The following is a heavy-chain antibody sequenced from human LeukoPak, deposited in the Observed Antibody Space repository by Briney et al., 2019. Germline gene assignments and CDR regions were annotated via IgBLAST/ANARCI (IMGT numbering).Heavy chain of an antibody. CDR2: IYPGDSDT. V-gene: IGHV5-51*01. J-gene: IGHJ4*02. CDR1: GNSFNTDW. D-gene: IGHD6-13*01. Sequence: GESLKISCKGSGNSFNTDWIAWVRQMPGKGLEWMGIIYPGDSDTRYSPSFQGQVTISADKSISTAYLQWSSLKASDTAMYYCARAPPWQLATVDYWGQGTLVTVSS. CDR3: ARAPPWQLATVDY.